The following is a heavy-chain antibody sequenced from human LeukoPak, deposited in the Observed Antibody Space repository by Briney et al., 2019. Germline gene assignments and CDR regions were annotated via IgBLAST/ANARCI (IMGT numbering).Heavy chain of an antibody. Sequence: GGSLRLSCAASGFTFDEYAMHWVRQAPGKGLEWVSLISGDGGSTCYADSVKGRFTISRDNSKNSLYLQMNSLRTEDTALYYCAGGGEWLVPNWFDPWGQGTLVTVSS. D-gene: IGHD6-19*01. CDR1: GFTFDEYA. CDR2: ISGDGGST. J-gene: IGHJ5*02. CDR3: AGGGEWLVPNWFDP. V-gene: IGHV3-43*02.